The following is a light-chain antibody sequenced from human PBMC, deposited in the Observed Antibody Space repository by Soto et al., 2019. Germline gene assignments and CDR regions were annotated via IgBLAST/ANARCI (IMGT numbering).Light chain of an antibody. CDR2: AAS. CDR1: QGIRND. J-gene: IGKJ2*01. V-gene: IGKV1-17*01. CDR3: QQLISYPRA. Sequence: DIQMTQSPSSLSASVGDRVTITCRASQGIRNDLGWYQQKPGKAPKRLIYAASSLQRGFPSRFSGRGSGTEFTPTTSTLKHDICETFNSQQLISYPRAFGQGTKLRSN.